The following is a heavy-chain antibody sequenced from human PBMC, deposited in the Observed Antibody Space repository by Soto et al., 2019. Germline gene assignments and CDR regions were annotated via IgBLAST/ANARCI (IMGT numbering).Heavy chain of an antibody. CDR2: ISDAGNSE. J-gene: IGHJ3*01. D-gene: IGHD1-26*01. CDR3: ARDGYSGKSDGFDV. Sequence: QMQLVESGGGVVQPGRSLRLSCEASGFTFGAYTMHWVRQAPGKGLEWVAVISDAGNSEPYTGPVKGRFTVCRENAKSTMYLQMNSLRAEDTAVYYCARDGYSGKSDGFDVWGQGTMFTGSS. CDR1: GFTFGAYT. V-gene: IGHV3-30*14.